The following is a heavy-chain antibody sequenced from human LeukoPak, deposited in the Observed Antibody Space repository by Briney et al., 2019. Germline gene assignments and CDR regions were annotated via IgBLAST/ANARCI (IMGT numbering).Heavy chain of an antibody. CDR3: AGLGVMVLVYQSES. CDR1: GGSVSSSKYL. Sequence: SETLSLTCAVSGGSVSSSKYLWGWIRQPPGKELEWIGSISYSGNTDYNPSLKSRVTLSVDTSKNQFSLKLTSVTAADSAVYYCAGLGVMVLVYQSESWGQGTQVTVSS. CDR2: ISYSGNT. V-gene: IGHV4-39*07. D-gene: IGHD2-8*01. J-gene: IGHJ1*01.